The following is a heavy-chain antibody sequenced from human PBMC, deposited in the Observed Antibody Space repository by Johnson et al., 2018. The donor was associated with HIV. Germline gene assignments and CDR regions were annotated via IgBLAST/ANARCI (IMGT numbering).Heavy chain of an antibody. Sequence: VQLVESGGGLVQPGGSLRLSCAASGFTLRNHWMSWVRQAPGKGLEYVANVNQDGSAKFYVDSVKGRFTISRDNAKNSLYLQMNSLRAGDTAVYYCARKADAIDIWGQGTMVTVSS. V-gene: IGHV3-7*05. CDR2: VNQDGSAK. J-gene: IGHJ3*02. CDR3: ARKADAIDI. CDR1: GFTLRNHW.